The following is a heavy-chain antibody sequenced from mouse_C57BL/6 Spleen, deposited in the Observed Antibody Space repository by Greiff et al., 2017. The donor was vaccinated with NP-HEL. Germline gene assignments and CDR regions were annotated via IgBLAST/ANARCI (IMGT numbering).Heavy chain of an antibody. Sequence: QVQLQQSGAELARPGASVKMSCKASGYTFTSYTMHWVKQKPGQGLEWIGYINPSSGYTKYNQKFKDKATLTADKSSSTAYMQLSSLTSEDSAVYYCADGKDFDYWGQGTTLTVSS. V-gene: IGHV1-4*01. J-gene: IGHJ2*01. CDR1: GYTFTSYT. D-gene: IGHD2-1*01. CDR3: ADGKDFDY. CDR2: INPSSGYT.